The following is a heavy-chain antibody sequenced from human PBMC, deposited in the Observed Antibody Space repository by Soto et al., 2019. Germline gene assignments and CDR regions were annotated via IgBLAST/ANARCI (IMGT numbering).Heavy chain of an antibody. CDR2: IYPGDSDA. V-gene: IGHV5-51*01. J-gene: IGHJ5*02. CDR3: ARQLGHDYINNWFDP. D-gene: IGHD4-4*01. Sequence: PGESLKISCKGSGYRFTSYWIAWVRQMPGKGLEWMGIIYPGDSDARYSPSFQGQVTISVDKSISTAYLQWSSLKASDTAIYYCARQLGHDYINNWFDPWGQGTLVTVPS. CDR1: GYRFTSYW.